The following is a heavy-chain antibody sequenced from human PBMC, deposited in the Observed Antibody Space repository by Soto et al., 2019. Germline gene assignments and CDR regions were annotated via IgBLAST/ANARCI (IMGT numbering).Heavy chain of an antibody. J-gene: IGHJ4*02. Sequence: GESLGLSCAAYGFSFTNAWMTWVRQAPGKGLEWIGRIKSKADGGTTDYAAPVKGRFTISRDNSKNTLYLQMNSLRTEDTAVYYCATDAAAVARTSGVFDFWGQGT. D-gene: IGHD6-19*01. CDR1: GFSFTNAW. V-gene: IGHV3-15*01. CDR2: IKSKADGGTT. CDR3: ATDAAAVARTSGVFDF.